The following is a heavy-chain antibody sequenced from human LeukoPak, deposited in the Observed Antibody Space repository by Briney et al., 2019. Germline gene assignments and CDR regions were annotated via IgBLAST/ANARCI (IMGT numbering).Heavy chain of an antibody. CDR1: GLTFSGYG. CDR2: ISYDGSNK. CDR3: AKDSSAYGDLDY. V-gene: IGHV3-30*18. J-gene: IGHJ4*02. D-gene: IGHD4-17*01. Sequence: GGPWGFSGEALGLTFSGYGMNGFGRVQGKGWEGGAVISYDGSNKYYADSVKGRFTISRDNSKNTLYLQMNSLRAEDTAVYYCAKDSSAYGDLDYWGQGTLVTVSS.